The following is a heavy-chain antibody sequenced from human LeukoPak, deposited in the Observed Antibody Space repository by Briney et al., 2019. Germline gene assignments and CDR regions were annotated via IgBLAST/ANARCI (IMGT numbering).Heavy chain of an antibody. D-gene: IGHD3-22*01. CDR1: GYTFTGYY. J-gene: IGHJ4*02. CDR3: ASVPDSSGYYYFDY. CDR2: INPNSGGT. Sequence: ASVKVSCKASGYTFTGYYMHWVRQAPGQGLERMGWINPNSGGTNYAQKFQGRVTMTRDTSISTAYMELRRLRSDDTAVYYCASVPDSSGYYYFDYWGQGTLVTVSS. V-gene: IGHV1-2*02.